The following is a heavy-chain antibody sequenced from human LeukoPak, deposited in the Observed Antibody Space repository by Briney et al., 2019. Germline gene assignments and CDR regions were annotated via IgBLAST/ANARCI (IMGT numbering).Heavy chain of an antibody. CDR1: GYTFTDYY. V-gene: IGHV1-2*02. Sequence: ASVKVSCRTSGYTFTDYYIHWVRQPPGQGLEWMGWINPNSGETNSAQQFQGRVTMTGDTSISTAYMELRRVTSDDTAVYYCARDRDYSNTERGFDYWGQGTLVTVSS. D-gene: IGHD4-11*01. CDR2: INPNSGET. J-gene: IGHJ4*02. CDR3: ARDRDYSNTERGFDY.